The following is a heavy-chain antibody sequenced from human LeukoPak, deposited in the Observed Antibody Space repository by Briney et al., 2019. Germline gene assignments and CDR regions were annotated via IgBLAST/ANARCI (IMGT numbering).Heavy chain of an antibody. Sequence: GGSLRLSCAASGFTFSSYGMHWVRQAPGKGLEWVAVISYDGSNKYYADSVKGRFTISRDNSKNTLYLQMNSLRAENTAVYYCAKDFRSSSSLYWGQGTLVTVSS. D-gene: IGHD6-6*01. CDR1: GFTFSSYG. V-gene: IGHV3-30*18. J-gene: IGHJ4*02. CDR3: AKDFRSSSSLY. CDR2: ISYDGSNK.